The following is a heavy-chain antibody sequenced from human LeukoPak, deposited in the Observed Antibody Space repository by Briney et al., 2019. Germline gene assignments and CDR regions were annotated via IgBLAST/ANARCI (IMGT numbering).Heavy chain of an antibody. Sequence: ASVKVSCKASGYTFTNYGISWVRQAPGQGLEWMGWISAYNGNTNYAQKLQGRVTMTTDTSTSTAYMELRSLRSDDTAVYYCARVEYCSSTSCYGLLGYWGQGTLVTVSS. CDR2: ISAYNGNT. CDR3: ARVEYCSSTSCYGLLGY. V-gene: IGHV1-18*01. D-gene: IGHD2-2*01. CDR1: GYTFTNYG. J-gene: IGHJ4*02.